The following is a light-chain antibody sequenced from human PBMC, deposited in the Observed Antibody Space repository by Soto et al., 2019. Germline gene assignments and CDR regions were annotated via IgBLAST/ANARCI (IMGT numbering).Light chain of an antibody. J-gene: IGLJ2*01. CDR1: SSDVGGYNY. CDR3: SSYSRGSNVG. CDR2: DVS. Sequence: QSALTQPASVSGSPGQSITISCTGTSSDVGGYNYVSWYQQHPGKAPKLMIYDVSNRHSWASNRFSGAKSVSTASLTLCGVQAGDECDYYWSSYSRGSNVGFGGGTK. V-gene: IGLV2-14*01.